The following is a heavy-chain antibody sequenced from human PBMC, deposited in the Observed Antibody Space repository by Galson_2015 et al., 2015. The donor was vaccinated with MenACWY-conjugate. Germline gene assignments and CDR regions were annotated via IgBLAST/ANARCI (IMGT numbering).Heavy chain of an antibody. Sequence: SLRLSCAASGFTFSHYSMYWVRLAPGKGLEWVSYIGSVTSTIYYRDSVKGRFTISRDNAKNSLYLQMNSLRAEDTAVYYCARDGSGWVIDFWGQGTLVTVSS. V-gene: IGHV3-48*04. CDR3: ARDGSGWVIDF. D-gene: IGHD6-19*01. CDR1: GFTFSHYS. CDR2: IGSVTSTI. J-gene: IGHJ4*02.